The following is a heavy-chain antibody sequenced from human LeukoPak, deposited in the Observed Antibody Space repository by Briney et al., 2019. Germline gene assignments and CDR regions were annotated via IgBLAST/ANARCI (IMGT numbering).Heavy chain of an antibody. CDR3: ARAGYSSGWYDGYYYYMDV. D-gene: IGHD6-19*01. J-gene: IGHJ6*03. Sequence: ASVTVSCKASGYTFTSYGISWVRQAPGQGLEWMGWISAYNGNTNYAQKLQGRVTMTTDTSTSTAYMELRSLRSDDTAVYYCARAGYSSGWYDGYYYYMDVWGKGTTVTVSS. CDR1: GYTFTSYG. V-gene: IGHV1-18*01. CDR2: ISAYNGNT.